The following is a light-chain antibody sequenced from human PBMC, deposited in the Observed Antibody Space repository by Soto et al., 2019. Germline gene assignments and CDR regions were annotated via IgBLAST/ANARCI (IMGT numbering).Light chain of an antibody. J-gene: IGKJ4*01. CDR3: QQSYTTPLT. Sequence: DIQMTQSPSSLFASVGDRVTITWRASQSISSNLNWYQQRPGKAPKLLIYAASSLQSGVPSTFSGSGSGTDFTLTISSLQPEDFATYFCQQSYTTPLTFGGGTKVDIK. V-gene: IGKV1-39*01. CDR1: QSISSN. CDR2: AAS.